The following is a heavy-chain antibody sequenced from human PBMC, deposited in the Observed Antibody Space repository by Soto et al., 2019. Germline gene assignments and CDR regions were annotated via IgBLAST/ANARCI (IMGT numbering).Heavy chain of an antibody. CDR2: IIPILGIA. Sequence: QVQLVQSGAEVKKPGSSVKVSCKASGGTFSSYTISCVRQAPGQGLEWMGRIIPILGIANYAQKFQGRVTITADKSTSTAYMELSRLRSEDTAVYYCARDLGVRGVTIDYWGQGTLVTVSS. CDR1: GGTFSSYT. D-gene: IGHD3-10*01. V-gene: IGHV1-69*08. CDR3: ARDLGVRGVTIDY. J-gene: IGHJ4*02.